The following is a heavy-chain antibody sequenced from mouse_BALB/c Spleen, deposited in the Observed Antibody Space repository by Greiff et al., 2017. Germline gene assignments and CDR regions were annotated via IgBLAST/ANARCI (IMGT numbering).Heavy chain of an antibody. J-gene: IGHJ2*01. V-gene: IGHV2-9-2*01. CDR1: GFSLTIYD. CDR2: IWTGGGT. CDR3: VRVKYGNYYFDD. D-gene: IGHD2-10*02. Sequence: ESGPGLVAPSQSLSITCTVSGFSLTIYDISWIRQPPGKGLEWLGVIWTGGGTNYNSAFMSRLCISKDNSKSQVFLKMNSLQTDDTAIYYCVRVKYGNYYFDDWGQGTTLTVSS.